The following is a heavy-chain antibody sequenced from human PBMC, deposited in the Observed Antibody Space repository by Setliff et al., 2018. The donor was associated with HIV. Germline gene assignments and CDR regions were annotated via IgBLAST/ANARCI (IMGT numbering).Heavy chain of an antibody. J-gene: IGHJ4*02. Sequence: SETLSLTCTVSGASISSGGYYWSWIRQHPGKGLEWIGYIYYSGTTYYNPSLKSRVTISVDTSKNQFSLRLSSVTAADTAVYYCARARRGSSSWVDYWGQGTLVTVSS. CDR1: GASISSGGYY. V-gene: IGHV4-31*03. CDR3: ARARRGSSSWVDY. D-gene: IGHD6-13*01. CDR2: IYYSGTT.